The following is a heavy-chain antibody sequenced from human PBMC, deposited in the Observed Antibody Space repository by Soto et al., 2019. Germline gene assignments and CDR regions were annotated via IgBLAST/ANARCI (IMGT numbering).Heavy chain of an antibody. V-gene: IGHV2-70*11. CDR1: GFSLSTSGMC. CDR3: ARIPAYYDILTGYWANYGMDV. J-gene: IGHJ6*02. CDR2: IDWDDDK. Sequence: SGPTLVNPTQTLTLTCTFSGFSLSTSGMCVGWIRQPPGKALEWLARIDWDDDKYYSTSLKTRLTISKDTSKNQVVLTMTNMDPVDTATYYCARIPAYYDILTGYWANYGMDVWGQGTTVTVSS. D-gene: IGHD3-9*01.